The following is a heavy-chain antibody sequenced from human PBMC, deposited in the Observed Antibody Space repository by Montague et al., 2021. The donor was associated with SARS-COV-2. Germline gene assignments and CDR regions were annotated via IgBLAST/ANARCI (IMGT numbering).Heavy chain of an antibody. D-gene: IGHD4-11*01. V-gene: IGHV4-34*01. CDR2: INHSGST. Sequence: SETLSLTCAVYGGSFSGYYWIGEINHSGSTNYNPSLKSRVTISVDTSKNQFSLKLSSVTAADTAVYYCACGEITTRGLIYYYGMDVWGQGTTVTASS. J-gene: IGHJ6*02. CDR3: ACGEITTRGLIYYYGMDV. CDR1: GGSFSGYY.